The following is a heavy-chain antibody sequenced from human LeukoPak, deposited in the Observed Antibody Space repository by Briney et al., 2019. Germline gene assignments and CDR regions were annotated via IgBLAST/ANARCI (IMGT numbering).Heavy chain of an antibody. CDR3: ARDNDYYGSGSYQRY. D-gene: IGHD3-10*01. V-gene: IGHV3-7*04. J-gene: IGHJ4*02. CDR2: IKQDGSQK. CDR1: GFTFSNYW. Sequence: GGSLRLSCAASGFTFSNYWMSWVRQAPGSGLEWVANIKQDGSQKFYVDSVKGRFTISRDNSKNTLYLQMNSLRAEDTAVYYCARDNDYYGSGSYQRYWGQGTLVTVSS.